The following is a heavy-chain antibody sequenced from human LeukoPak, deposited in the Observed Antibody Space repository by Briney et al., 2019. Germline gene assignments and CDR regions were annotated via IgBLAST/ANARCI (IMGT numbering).Heavy chain of an antibody. D-gene: IGHD3-10*01. CDR1: GYTFTSYG. J-gene: IGHJ5*02. Sequence: ASVKVSCKASGYTFTSYGISWVRQAPGQGLEWMGWISAYNGNTNYAQKLQGRVTMTTDTSTSTAYMELRSLRSDDTAVYYCARVWFGELFGTINWFDPWGQGTLVTVSS. CDR3: ARVWFGELFGTINWFDP. V-gene: IGHV1-18*01. CDR2: ISAYNGNT.